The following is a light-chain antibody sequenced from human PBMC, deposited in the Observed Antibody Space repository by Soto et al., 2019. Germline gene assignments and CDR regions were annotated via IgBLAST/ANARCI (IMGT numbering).Light chain of an antibody. J-gene: IGKJ1*01. Sequence: DIQMTQSPTSVSASVGDRVVITCQSSQRISTYLSWYQQKPGTAPKLLIYEASNLESGVPSRFSGSGSGTEFTLTISSLQPDDFATYYCQQYYSDWTFGQGTKVDIK. CDR1: QRISTY. CDR2: EAS. CDR3: QQYYSDWT. V-gene: IGKV1-5*01.